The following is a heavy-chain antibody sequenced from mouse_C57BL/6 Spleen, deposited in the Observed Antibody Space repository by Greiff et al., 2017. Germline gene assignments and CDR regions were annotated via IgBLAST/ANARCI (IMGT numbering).Heavy chain of an antibody. CDR1: GFTFSDYY. CDR2: INYDGSST. CDR3: ARELRRYAMDY. D-gene: IGHD1-1*01. V-gene: IGHV5-16*01. Sequence: EVQLVESEGGLVQPGSSMKLSCTASGFTFSDYYMAWVRQVPEKGLEWVANINYDGSSTYYLDSLKSRFIISRDNAKNILYLQMSSLKSEDTATYYCARELRRYAMDYWGQGTSVTVSS. J-gene: IGHJ4*01.